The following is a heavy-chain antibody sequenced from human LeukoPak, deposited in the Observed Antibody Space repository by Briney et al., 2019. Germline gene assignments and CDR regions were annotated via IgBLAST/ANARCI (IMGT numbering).Heavy chain of an antibody. Sequence: PGGSLRLSCAASGFTFSSYEMNWVRQAPGKGLEWVSYISSSGSTIYYADSAKGRFTISRDNAKNSLYLQMNSVRAEDTSVYYCARTYYDSSGHRNFDYWGQGTLVTVSS. CDR1: GFTFSSYE. CDR2: ISSSGSTI. J-gene: IGHJ4*02. V-gene: IGHV3-48*03. CDR3: ARTYYDSSGHRNFDY. D-gene: IGHD3-22*01.